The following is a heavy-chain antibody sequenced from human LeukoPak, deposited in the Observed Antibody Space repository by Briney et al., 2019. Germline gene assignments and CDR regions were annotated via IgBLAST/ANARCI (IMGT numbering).Heavy chain of an antibody. CDR2: IYHSGST. CDR3: ARSLWFGELNHFPHYYYYYGMDV. Sequence: PSETLSLTCAVSGGSISSGGYSWSWIRQPPGKGLEWIGYIYHSGSTYYNPSLKSRVTISVDRSKNQFSLKLSSVTAADTAVYYCARSLWFGELNHFPHYYYYYGMDVWGQGTTVTVSS. V-gene: IGHV4-30-2*01. J-gene: IGHJ6*02. D-gene: IGHD3-10*01. CDR1: GGSISSGGYS.